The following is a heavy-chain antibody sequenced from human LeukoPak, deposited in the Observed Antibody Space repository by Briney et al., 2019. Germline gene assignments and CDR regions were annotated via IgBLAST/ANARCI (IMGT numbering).Heavy chain of an antibody. D-gene: IGHD2-2*01. CDR1: GGTFRSYG. J-gene: IGHJ6*02. Sequence: ASVKVSCKASGGTFRSYGLNWVRQAPGQGLEWMGGIIPILGTAKYAQKLQGRVTVTADESTSTGYMGLSSLRSEDTAVYNCARGLYCSSSTSCYDYGMDVWGQGTTVTVSS. CDR3: ARGLYCSSSTSCYDYGMDV. V-gene: IGHV1-69*13. CDR2: IIPILGTA.